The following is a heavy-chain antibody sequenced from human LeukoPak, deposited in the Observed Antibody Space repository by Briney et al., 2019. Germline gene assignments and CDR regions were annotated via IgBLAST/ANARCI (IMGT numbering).Heavy chain of an antibody. J-gene: IGHJ6*02. CDR3: ARDGIVVVPAAIEHYYYYGMDV. Sequence: GGSLSLSCAASGFTFSSYSMNWVRQAPGKGLEWVSSISNSSSYIYYADSVKGRFTISTDNAKNSLYLQMNSLRAEDTAVYYCARDGIVVVPAAIEHYYYYGMDVWGQGTTVTVSS. D-gene: IGHD2-2*02. V-gene: IGHV3-21*01. CDR1: GFTFSSYS. CDR2: ISNSSSYI.